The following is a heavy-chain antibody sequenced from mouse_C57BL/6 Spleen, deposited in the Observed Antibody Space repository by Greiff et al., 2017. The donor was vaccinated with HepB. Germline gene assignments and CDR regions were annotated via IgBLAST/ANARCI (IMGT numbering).Heavy chain of an antibody. Sequence: DVQLVESEGGLVQPGSSMKLSCTASGFTFSDYYMAWVRQVPEKGLEWVANINYDGSSTYYLDSLKSRFIISRDNAKNILYLQMSSLKSEDTATYYCARDGGSGFAYWGQGTLVTVSA. J-gene: IGHJ3*01. CDR3: ARDGGSGFAY. V-gene: IGHV5-16*01. CDR1: GFTFSDYY. CDR2: INYDGSST. D-gene: IGHD1-1*02.